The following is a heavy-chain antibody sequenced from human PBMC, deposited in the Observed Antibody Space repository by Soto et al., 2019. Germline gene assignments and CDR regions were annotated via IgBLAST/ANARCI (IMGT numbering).Heavy chain of an antibody. D-gene: IGHD3-22*01. J-gene: IGHJ3*02. Sequence: HPGGSLRLSCAASGFTFSSYGMHWVRQAPGKGLEWVAVIWYDGSNKYYADSVKGRLTISRDNSKNTLYLQMNSLRAEDTAVYYCARATSPIYYYDSSGYLDAFDIWGQGTMVTVSS. CDR3: ARATSPIYYYDSSGYLDAFDI. CDR2: IWYDGSNK. V-gene: IGHV3-33*01. CDR1: GFTFSSYG.